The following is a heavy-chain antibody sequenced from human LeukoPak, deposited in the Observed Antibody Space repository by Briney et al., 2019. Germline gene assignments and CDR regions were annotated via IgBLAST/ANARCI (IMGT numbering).Heavy chain of an antibody. Sequence: ASVKVSCKASGYTFTSYGISWVRQAPGQGLEWMGWISAYNGNTNYAQKLQGRVTMTTDTSTSTAYMELRSLRSDDTAVYYCARAYYDILTGYYKDGMDVWGQGTTVTVSS. J-gene: IGHJ6*02. D-gene: IGHD3-9*01. CDR1: GYTFTSYG. V-gene: IGHV1-18*01. CDR3: ARAYYDILTGYYKDGMDV. CDR2: ISAYNGNT.